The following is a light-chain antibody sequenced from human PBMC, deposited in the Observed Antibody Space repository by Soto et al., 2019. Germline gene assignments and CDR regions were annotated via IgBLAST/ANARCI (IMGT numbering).Light chain of an antibody. Sequence: EIVLTQSPGTLSLSPGERATLSCRASQSVSSSYLAWYQQKPGQPPRLLIYGASSSATGIADRFSGSGSGTDFTLTISRLEPEDFAVYYCQQYGSSRSFTFGPGTKVDIK. CDR1: QSVSSSY. CDR2: GAS. J-gene: IGKJ3*01. CDR3: QQYGSSRSFT. V-gene: IGKV3-20*01.